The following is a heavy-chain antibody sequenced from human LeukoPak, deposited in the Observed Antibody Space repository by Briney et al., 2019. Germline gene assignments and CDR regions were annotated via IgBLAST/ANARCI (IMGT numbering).Heavy chain of an antibody. CDR3: ARWVVGATGGLSDY. Sequence: SVKVSCKASGGTFSSYAISWLRQAPGQGLEWMGGIIPIFGTANYAQKFQGRVTITTDESTSTAYMELSSLRSEDTAVYYCARWVVGATGGLSDYWGQGTLVTVSS. CDR1: GGTFSSYA. CDR2: IIPIFGTA. J-gene: IGHJ4*02. D-gene: IGHD1-26*01. V-gene: IGHV1-69*05.